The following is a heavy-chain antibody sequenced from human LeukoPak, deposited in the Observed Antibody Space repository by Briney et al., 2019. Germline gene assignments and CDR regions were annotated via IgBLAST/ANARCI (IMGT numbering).Heavy chain of an antibody. CDR1: GFTFSGSA. V-gene: IGHV3-73*01. D-gene: IGHD6-19*01. CDR3: TRHAPGIAVAAYDY. Sequence: PGGSLRLPCGAWGFTFSGSAMHWVRQASGKGLEWVGRIRSKANSYATAYAASVKGRFTISRDDSKNTAYLQMNSLKTEDTAVYYCTRHAPGIAVAAYDYWGQGTLVTVSS. J-gene: IGHJ4*02. CDR2: IRSKANSYAT.